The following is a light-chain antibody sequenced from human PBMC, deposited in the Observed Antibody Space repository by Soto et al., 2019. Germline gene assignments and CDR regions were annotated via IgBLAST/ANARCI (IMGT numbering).Light chain of an antibody. CDR2: GAS. Sequence: EIVMTQSPATLSVSPGERATLSCRASQSVSSNLAWYQQKPGQAPRLLIYGASTRATGIPARFSGSGSGTEFTLTISSLRSEDFAVYYCQQSNNWPPTFGQGTKLEIK. CDR3: QQSNNWPPT. J-gene: IGKJ2*01. V-gene: IGKV3-15*01. CDR1: QSVSSN.